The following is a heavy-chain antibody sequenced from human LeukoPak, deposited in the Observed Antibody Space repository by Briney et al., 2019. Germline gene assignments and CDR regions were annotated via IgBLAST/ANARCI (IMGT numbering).Heavy chain of an antibody. CDR3: ARRTVTAWGVDY. CDR2: INHSGST. CDR1: GGSFSGYY. D-gene: IGHD4-11*01. V-gene: IGHV4-34*01. J-gene: IGHJ4*02. Sequence: PSETLSLTCAVYGGSFSGYYWSWIRQPPGKGLEWIGEINHSGSTNYNPSLKSRVTISVDTSNNQFPLNRRPVTATDRAVLYFARRTVTAWGVDYWGQGTLVTVSS.